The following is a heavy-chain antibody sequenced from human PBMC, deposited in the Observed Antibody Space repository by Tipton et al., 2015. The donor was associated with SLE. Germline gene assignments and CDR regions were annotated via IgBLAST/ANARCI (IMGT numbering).Heavy chain of an antibody. CDR1: GYTFTSYA. Sequence: QLVQSGAEVKKPGASVKVSCKASGYTFTSYAISWVRQAPGQGLEWMGGIIPIFGTANYAQKFQGRVTITADESTSTAYMELSSLRSEDTAVYYCARDLDYGGNSTGNYWGQGTLVTVSS. V-gene: IGHV1-69*13. J-gene: IGHJ4*02. CDR2: IIPIFGTA. CDR3: ARDLDYGGNSTGNY. D-gene: IGHD4-23*01.